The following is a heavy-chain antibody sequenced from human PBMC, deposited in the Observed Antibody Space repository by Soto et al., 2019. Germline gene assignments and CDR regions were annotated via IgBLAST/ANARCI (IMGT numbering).Heavy chain of an antibody. CDR1: GFTFSSYA. Sequence: GGSLRLSCAASGFTFSSYAMSWVRQAPGKGLEWVSAISGSGGSTYYADSVKGRFTTSRDNSKNTLYLQMNSLRAEDTAVYYCAKDLCSSTSCYHRGFDYWGQGTLVTVSS. J-gene: IGHJ4*02. V-gene: IGHV3-23*01. D-gene: IGHD2-2*01. CDR2: ISGSGGST. CDR3: AKDLCSSTSCYHRGFDY.